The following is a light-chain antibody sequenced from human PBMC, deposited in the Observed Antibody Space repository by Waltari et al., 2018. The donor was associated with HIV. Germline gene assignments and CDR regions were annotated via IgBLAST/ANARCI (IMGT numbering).Light chain of an antibody. CDR2: DVS. J-gene: IGLJ2*01. CDR1: SSDVGTYNY. V-gene: IGLV2-14*03. Sequence: QSALTQPASVSGSPGQSITISCTGTSSDVGTYNYVSWYQQHPGKAPNLMVYDVSNRPSGVSNRFSGSKSANTASLTISGLQAEDEADYYCSSYTSSSTVVFGGGTKLTVL. CDR3: SSYTSSSTVV.